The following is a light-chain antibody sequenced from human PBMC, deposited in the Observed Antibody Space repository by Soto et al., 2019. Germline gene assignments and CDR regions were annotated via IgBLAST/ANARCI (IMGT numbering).Light chain of an antibody. CDR2: AAS. Sequence: EIVMMQSPATLSVSPGERGTLSCTATPNASNNLAWYQQKPGQAPRLLIYAASTRAPGIPARFSGSGSETEFTLTISSLQAEDVAVYYCQQYPSSPQTFGEGTKVDIK. CDR3: QQYPSSPQT. J-gene: IGKJ4*01. V-gene: IGKV3-15*01. CDR1: PNASNN.